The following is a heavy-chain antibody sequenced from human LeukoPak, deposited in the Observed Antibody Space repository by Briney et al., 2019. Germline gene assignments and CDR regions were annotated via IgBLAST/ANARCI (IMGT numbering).Heavy chain of an antibody. Sequence: GSLRLSCAASGFTFSSYSVSWVRQAPGKGLELLSSISSSGSYIDYADSVKGRFTISRDNAKNSLYLQMNSLRAEDTAVYYCAKAGSTWFGELTNAFDIWGQGTMVTVSS. D-gene: IGHD3-10*01. CDR3: AKAGSTWFGELTNAFDI. CDR1: GFTFSSYS. V-gene: IGHV3-21*01. CDR2: ISSSGSYI. J-gene: IGHJ3*02.